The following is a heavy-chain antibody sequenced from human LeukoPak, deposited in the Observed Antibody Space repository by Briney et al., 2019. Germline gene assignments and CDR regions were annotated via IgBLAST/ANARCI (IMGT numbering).Heavy chain of an antibody. CDR2: ISSSSSYI. J-gene: IGHJ6*03. CDR3: ARDHYYDFWSGYYLGSSYYYYMDV. CDR1: GFTFSGYS. D-gene: IGHD3-3*01. V-gene: IGHV3-21*01. Sequence: GGSLRLSCAASGFTFSGYSMNWVRQAPGKGLEWVSSISSSSSYIYYADSVKGRFTISRDNAKNSLYLQMNRLRAEDTAVYYCARDHYYDFWSGYYLGSSYYYYMDVWGKGTTVTVSS.